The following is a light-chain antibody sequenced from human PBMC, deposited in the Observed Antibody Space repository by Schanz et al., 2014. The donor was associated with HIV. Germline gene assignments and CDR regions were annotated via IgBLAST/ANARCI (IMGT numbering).Light chain of an antibody. CDR2: GAS. J-gene: IGKJ5*01. CDR1: QIISTS. CDR3: QQRSNWPRT. Sequence: EAVPTQSPATLSAYPGERVTLSCRTTQIISTSLAWYQQRPGQPPRLLLYGASSRATGIPDRFSGSGSGTDFTLTISGLEPQDFAVYYCQQRSNWPRTFGQGTRLEIK. V-gene: IGKV3D-20*02.